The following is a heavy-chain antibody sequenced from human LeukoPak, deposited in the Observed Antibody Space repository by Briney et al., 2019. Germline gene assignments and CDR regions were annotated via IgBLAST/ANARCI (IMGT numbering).Heavy chain of an antibody. CDR2: INHSGST. CDR1: GGSFSGYY. D-gene: IGHD3-16*01. J-gene: IGHJ4*02. CDR3: ARGLRLGELFDY. V-gene: IGHV4-34*01. Sequence: PSETPSLTCAVYGGSFSGYYWSWIRQPPGKGLEWIGEINHSGSTNYNPSLKSRVTISVDTSKNQFSLKLSSVTAADTAVYYCARGLRLGELFDYWGQGTLVTVSS.